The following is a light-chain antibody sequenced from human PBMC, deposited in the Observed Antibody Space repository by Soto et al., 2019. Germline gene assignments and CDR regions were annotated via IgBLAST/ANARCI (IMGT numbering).Light chain of an antibody. CDR3: QQYNNYPRT. V-gene: IGKV1-5*01. CDR1: ESIRTW. J-gene: IGKJ1*01. CDR2: DAS. Sequence: IQMTQSPSTLSASVGDRVTITCRASESIRTWLAWYQHKPGKAPKFLIYDASTLESGVPSRFSGSGSGTEFTLTISSLQPDDFATYCCQQYNNYPRTFGQGTKVDIK.